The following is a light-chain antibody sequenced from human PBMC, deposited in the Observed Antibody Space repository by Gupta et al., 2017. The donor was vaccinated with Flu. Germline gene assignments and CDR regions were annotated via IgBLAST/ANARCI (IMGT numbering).Light chain of an antibody. CDR3: CQRSNWPNT. Sequence: EIVFTHSPATLSLSPCYRATLSCRATQSVSSYLAWYQQKPGQAPRLLIYDASITATGILATISGSRSAADLTLTIIRLVPEDFAVYYCCQRSNWPNTFGGGTKVEIK. V-gene: IGKV3-11*01. CDR2: DAS. CDR1: QSVSSY. J-gene: IGKJ4*01.